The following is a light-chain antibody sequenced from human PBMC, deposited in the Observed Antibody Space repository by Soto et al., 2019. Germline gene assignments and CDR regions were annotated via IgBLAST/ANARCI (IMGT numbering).Light chain of an antibody. Sequence: DIQMTQSPSSLSASVGDRVTITCRASQGISTYLVWYQQRQGRAPKLLIYDASSFLSGVPSRFSGSGSGTDFTPTISSLQPEDFATYYCQQSYSTPYTFGQGTRLEIK. CDR1: QGISTY. CDR2: DAS. V-gene: IGKV1-39*01. CDR3: QQSYSTPYT. J-gene: IGKJ5*01.